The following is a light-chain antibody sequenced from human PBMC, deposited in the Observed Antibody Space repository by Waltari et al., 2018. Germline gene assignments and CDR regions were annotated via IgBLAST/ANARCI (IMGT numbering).Light chain of an antibody. J-gene: IGLJ2*01. V-gene: IGLV2-14*01. Sequence: QSALTQPASVSGSPGQSIPISCSGTSNDVGYNYVPWYQQRPGKAPKLTIYEVKNRPSGVSSRFSGSRSANTASLTISGLQAEDEADYYCSSFTTSTSLLIFGGGTKVTVL. CDR2: EVK. CDR3: SSFTTSTSLLI. CDR1: SNDVGYNY.